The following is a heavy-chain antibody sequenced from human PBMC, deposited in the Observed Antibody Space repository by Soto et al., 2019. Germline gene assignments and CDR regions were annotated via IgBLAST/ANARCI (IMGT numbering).Heavy chain of an antibody. CDR3: AREVVETSSLWLDP. J-gene: IGHJ5*02. CDR1: ASTFTNND. Sequence: GXSVKVSCKSSASTFTNNDINWVRQAPGQGLEWIGWMNTNTNTTDSAEVLEGRVSLTWDTSISTAYMQLNSLKIDDTAVYYCAREVVETSSLWLDPWGQGTLVIVSS. D-gene: IGHD2-15*01. CDR2: MNTNTNTT. V-gene: IGHV1-8*01.